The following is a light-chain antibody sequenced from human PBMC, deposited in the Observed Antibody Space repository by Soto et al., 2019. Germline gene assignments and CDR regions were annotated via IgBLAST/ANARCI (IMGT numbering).Light chain of an antibody. CDR3: PQSYSTPRT. CDR1: QSISSY. CDR2: AAS. V-gene: IGKV1-39*01. Sequence: DIQMTESPSSLSASLGDRVTITCRASQSISSYLNWYQQKPGKAPKLLIYAASSLQSGVPSRFSGSGSGTDFTLTISSLQPEDFATYYCPQSYSTPRTSGQGTKVDIK. J-gene: IGKJ1*01.